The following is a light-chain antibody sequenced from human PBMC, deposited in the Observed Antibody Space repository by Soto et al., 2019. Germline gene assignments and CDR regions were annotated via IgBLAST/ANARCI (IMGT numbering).Light chain of an antibody. Sequence: QSVLTQPASVPGSPRQSITISCTGASSDVGSYTYVSWYQQHPGKAPKLLIYEVNNRPSGVSNRFSDSKSGNTASLTISGLQAEDEADYYCSSYTSSTTLYVFGTGTKVT. J-gene: IGLJ1*01. CDR2: EVN. CDR1: SSDVGSYTY. V-gene: IGLV2-14*01. CDR3: SSYTSSTTLYV.